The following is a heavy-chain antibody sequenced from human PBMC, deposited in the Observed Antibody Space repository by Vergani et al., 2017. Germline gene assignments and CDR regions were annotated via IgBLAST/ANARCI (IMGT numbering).Heavy chain of an antibody. J-gene: IGHJ4*02. D-gene: IGHD5-18*01. CDR3: ARVMADTAMVTPSIDY. V-gene: IGHV1-69*12. CDR1: GGIFNDYG. CDR2: TIPAFGSI. Sequence: QVQVVQSGAEVKKPGSSVKVSCKASGGIFNDYGFSWVRQAPGQGLEWMGGTIPAFGSINYAQKFQDRVWMIADASTRTVYMELRSLRAEDTAVYYCARVMADTAMVTPSIDYWGQGTLVTVYS.